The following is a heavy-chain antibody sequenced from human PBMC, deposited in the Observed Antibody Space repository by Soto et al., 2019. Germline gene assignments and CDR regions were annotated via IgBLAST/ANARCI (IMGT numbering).Heavy chain of an antibody. CDR2: ISYDGSNK. V-gene: IGHV3-30-3*01. CDR1: GFTFSSYA. D-gene: IGHD3-22*01. Sequence: PGGSLRLSCAASGFTFSSYAMHWVRQAPGKGLEWVAVISYDGSNKYYADSVKGRFTISRDNSKNTLYLQMNSLRAEDTAAYYCARDYDYYDSSAGPHYAFDIWGQGTMVTVSS. J-gene: IGHJ3*02. CDR3: ARDYDYYDSSAGPHYAFDI.